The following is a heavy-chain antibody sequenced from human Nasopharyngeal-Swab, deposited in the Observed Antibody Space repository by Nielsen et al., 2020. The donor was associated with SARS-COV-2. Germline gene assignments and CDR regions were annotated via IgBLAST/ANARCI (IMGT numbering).Heavy chain of an antibody. J-gene: IGHJ4*02. Sequence: SETLSLTCTVSGGSISSYYWSWIRQPPGKGLEWIGYIYYSGSTNYNPSLKSRVTISVDTSKNQFSLKLSSVTAADTAVYYCARAPTAAAGTPDYWGQGTLVTVSS. CDR3: ARAPTAAAGTPDY. CDR1: GGSISSYY. D-gene: IGHD6-13*01. CDR2: IYYSGST. V-gene: IGHV4-59*01.